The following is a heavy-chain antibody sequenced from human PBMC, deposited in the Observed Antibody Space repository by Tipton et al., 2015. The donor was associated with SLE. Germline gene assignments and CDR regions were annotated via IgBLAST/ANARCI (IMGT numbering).Heavy chain of an antibody. D-gene: IGHD5/OR15-5a*01. CDR1: GYSISSGYY. Sequence: TLSLTCTVSGYSISSGYYWGWIRQPPGKGLEWIGIAYHSGSTYYNPSLESRVTISIDTSKNQFSLKRTSVTAADAAVYFCARDRSSVSDWGQGTQVIVSP. CDR2: AYHSGST. J-gene: IGHJ4*02. V-gene: IGHV4-38-2*02. CDR3: ARDRSSVSD.